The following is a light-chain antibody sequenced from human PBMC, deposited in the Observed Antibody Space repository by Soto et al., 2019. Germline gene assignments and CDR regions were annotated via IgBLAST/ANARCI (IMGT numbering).Light chain of an antibody. CDR3: LQYGTPWWT. CDR1: QSIPANY. CDR2: GAS. V-gene: IGKV3-20*01. Sequence: ESVLTQSPGTLSLSPGERVTLSCGASQSIPANYLAWYQQKPGQAPRLLIYGASNRATGSPDRFGGSGSGTDFTLTVSRLEPEDFAVYFCLQYGTPWWTFGQGARVEIK. J-gene: IGKJ1*01.